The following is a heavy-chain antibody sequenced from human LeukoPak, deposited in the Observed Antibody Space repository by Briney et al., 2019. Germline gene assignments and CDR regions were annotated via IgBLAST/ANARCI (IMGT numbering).Heavy chain of an antibody. J-gene: IGHJ3*02. Sequence: PSETLSLTCTVSGDSISSGDYYWSWIRQPAGKGLEWIGRISSSGSTNYNPSLKSRVTISVDTSKNQFSLKLSSVTAADTAVYFCARGPYSYDSSGAFDIWGQGTMVTVS. CDR1: GDSISSGDYY. CDR2: ISSSGST. D-gene: IGHD3-22*01. CDR3: ARGPYSYDSSGAFDI. V-gene: IGHV4-61*02.